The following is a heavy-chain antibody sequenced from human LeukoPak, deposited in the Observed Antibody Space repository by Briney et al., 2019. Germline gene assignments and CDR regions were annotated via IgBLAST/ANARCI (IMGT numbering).Heavy chain of an antibody. V-gene: IGHV3-66*01. D-gene: IGHD3-10*01. Sequence: GGSLRLSCAASGFTVSSNYMSWVRQAPGKGLEWVSVIYSGGSTYYADSVKGRFTISRDNSKNTLYLQMNSLRAEDTAVYYCARGSLWFEESHFDYWGQGTLVTVSS. CDR2: IYSGGST. J-gene: IGHJ4*02. CDR3: ARGSLWFEESHFDY. CDR1: GFTVSSNY.